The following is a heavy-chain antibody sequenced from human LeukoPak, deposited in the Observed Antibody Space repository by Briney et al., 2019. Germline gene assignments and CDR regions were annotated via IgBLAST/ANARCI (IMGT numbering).Heavy chain of an antibody. V-gene: IGHV1-69*05. CDR3: ARQGSSGDFDY. J-gene: IGHJ4*02. CDR1: GGTFSSYA. CDR2: IIPIFGTA. Sequence: SVKVSCKASGGTFSSYAISWVRRAPGQGLEWMGGIIPIFGTANYAQKFQGRVTMTRNTSISTAYMELSSLRSEDTAVYYCARQGSSGDFDYWGQGTLVTVSS. D-gene: IGHD3-22*01.